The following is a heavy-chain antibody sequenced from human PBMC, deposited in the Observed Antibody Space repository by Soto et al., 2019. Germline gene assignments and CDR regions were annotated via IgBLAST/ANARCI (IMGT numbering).Heavy chain of an antibody. Sequence: QVQLVESGGGVVQPGESLRLSCAASEFTFSSYAMHWVRQAPGKGLEWVAGVSNDGSNKYYADSVKGRFTISRDNSKNRLNLQMNSLSAEDTAVYYCAKDQSTNIRSYHALDVWGQGTTVPVSS. V-gene: IGHV3-30*18. D-gene: IGHD2-8*01. CDR3: AKDQSTNIRSYHALDV. J-gene: IGHJ6*02. CDR1: EFTFSSYA. CDR2: VSNDGSNK.